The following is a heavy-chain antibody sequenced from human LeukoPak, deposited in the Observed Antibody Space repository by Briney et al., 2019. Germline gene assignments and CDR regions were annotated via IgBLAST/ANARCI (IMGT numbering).Heavy chain of an antibody. Sequence: PSQTLSLTCTVSGGSISSGSYYWSWIRQPAGKGLECIGRIYPSGSTNYNPSLKSRVTISVDTSKNQFSLKLSSVTAADTAVYYCARGRNPYYDYVWGSSTYYFDYWGQGTLVTVSS. CDR1: GGSISSGSYY. CDR3: ARGRNPYYDYVWGSSTYYFDY. V-gene: IGHV4-61*02. J-gene: IGHJ4*02. CDR2: IYPSGST. D-gene: IGHD3-16*01.